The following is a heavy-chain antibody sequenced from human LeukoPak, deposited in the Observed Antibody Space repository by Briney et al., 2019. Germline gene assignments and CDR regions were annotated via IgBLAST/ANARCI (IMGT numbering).Heavy chain of an antibody. Sequence: GSLRLSCAASGFTFSRYNMNWVRQAPGKGLEWVSYISYSSTTIFYADSVKGRFTISRDNAKNSLYLQMNSLRAEDTAVYYCARPYCSSTSCYWYFDYWGQGTLVTVSS. V-gene: IGHV3-48*04. D-gene: IGHD2-2*01. CDR3: ARPYCSSTSCYWYFDY. J-gene: IGHJ4*02. CDR2: ISYSSTTI. CDR1: GFTFSRYN.